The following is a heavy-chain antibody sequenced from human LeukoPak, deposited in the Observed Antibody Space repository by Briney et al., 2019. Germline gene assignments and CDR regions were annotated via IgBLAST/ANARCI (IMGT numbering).Heavy chain of an antibody. CDR1: GFTFSSYG. Sequence: GGSLRLSCAASGFTFSSYGMHWVRQAPGKGLEWVAVISYDGSNKYYADSVKGRFTISRDNSKNTLYLQMNSLRAEDTAVYYCAKDADRQGYCSSTSCYANAFDIWGQGTMVTVSS. V-gene: IGHV3-30*18. D-gene: IGHD2-2*01. CDR2: ISYDGSNK. CDR3: AKDADRQGYCSSTSCYANAFDI. J-gene: IGHJ3*02.